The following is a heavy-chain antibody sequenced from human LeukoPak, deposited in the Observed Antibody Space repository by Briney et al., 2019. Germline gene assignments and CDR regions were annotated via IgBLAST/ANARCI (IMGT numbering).Heavy chain of an antibody. CDR3: AKIPAVAGTQPAGYYYYYMDV. Sequence: PGGSLRLSCAASGFTFSSYAMSWVRQAPGKGLEWVSAISGSGGSTYYADSVKGRFTISRDNSKNTLYLQMNSLRAEDTAVYYCAKIPAVAGTQPAGYYYYYMDVWGKGTTVTVSS. D-gene: IGHD6-19*01. CDR1: GFTFSSYA. V-gene: IGHV3-23*01. J-gene: IGHJ6*03. CDR2: ISGSGGST.